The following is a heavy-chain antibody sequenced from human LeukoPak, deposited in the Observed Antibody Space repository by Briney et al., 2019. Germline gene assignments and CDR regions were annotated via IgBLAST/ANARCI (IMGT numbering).Heavy chain of an antibody. CDR2: ISSSSSYI. Sequence: PGGSLRLSCAASGFTFSSYNMNWVRQAPGKGLEWVSSISSSSSYIYYADSVKGRFTISRDNAKNSLYLQMNSLRAEDTAVYYCARDMKWIQPWLGYYYGMDVWGQGTTVTVSS. CDR3: ARDMKWIQPWLGYYYGMDV. CDR1: GFTFSSYN. V-gene: IGHV3-21*01. J-gene: IGHJ6*02. D-gene: IGHD5-18*01.